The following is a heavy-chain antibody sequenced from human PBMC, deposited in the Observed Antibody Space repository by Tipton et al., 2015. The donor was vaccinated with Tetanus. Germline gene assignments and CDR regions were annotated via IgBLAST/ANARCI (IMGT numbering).Heavy chain of an antibody. V-gene: IGHV4-59*01. J-gene: IGHJ3*02. CDR1: GGSISSYF. D-gene: IGHD3-10*01. CDR2: IHHSGNT. CDR3: ARWGVASGSTNLYALDI. Sequence: GLVKPSETLSLTCSVSGGSISSYFWSWIRQSPGKGLEWIGYIHHSGNTNYNPSLSGRVTTSVDTSKNQFSLKMSSVTAADTAVYYCARWGVASGSTNLYALDIWGQGTMVSVSS.